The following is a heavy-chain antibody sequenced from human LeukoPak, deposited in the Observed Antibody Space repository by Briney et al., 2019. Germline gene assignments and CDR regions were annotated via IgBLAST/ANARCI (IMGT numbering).Heavy chain of an antibody. J-gene: IGHJ5*02. Sequence: SETLSLTCTVSGGTISSYYWSWIRQPPGKGLEWIGYIYYSGSTNYNPSLKSRVTISVDTSKNQFSLKLSSVTAADTAVHYCARGRGSSSSIWFDPWGQGTLVTVSS. CDR2: IYYSGST. CDR1: GGTISSYY. D-gene: IGHD6-6*01. V-gene: IGHV4-59*01. CDR3: ARGRGSSSSIWFDP.